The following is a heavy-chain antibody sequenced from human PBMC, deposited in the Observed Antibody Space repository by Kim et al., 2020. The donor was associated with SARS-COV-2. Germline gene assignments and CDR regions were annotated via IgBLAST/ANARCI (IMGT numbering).Heavy chain of an antibody. CDR3: ARRIAVAGIVDY. Sequence: RYSPSFQGPVTISADKSISTAYLQWSSLKASDTAMDYCARRIAVAGIVDYWGQGTLVTVSS. V-gene: IGHV5-51*01. D-gene: IGHD6-19*01. J-gene: IGHJ4*02.